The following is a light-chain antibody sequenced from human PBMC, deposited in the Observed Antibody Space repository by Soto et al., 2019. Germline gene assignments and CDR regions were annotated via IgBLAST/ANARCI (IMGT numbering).Light chain of an antibody. V-gene: IGKV1-39*01. J-gene: IGKJ2*01. CDR1: QSISTY. CDR3: QQSYNIPFT. CDR2: STS. Sequence: DIQMTQSPASLSASVGDRVTITCRASQSISTYLNMYQQRPGKVPNLLIYSTSSLQSGVPSRFSGSGYGTDFTLTISSLQPEDFATYYCQQSYNIPFTFGQGTKVDIK.